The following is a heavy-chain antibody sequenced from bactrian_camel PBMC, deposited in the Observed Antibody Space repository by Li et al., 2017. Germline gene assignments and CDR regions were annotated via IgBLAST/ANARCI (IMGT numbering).Heavy chain of an antibody. J-gene: IGHJ4*01. CDR2: ISPYGPI. D-gene: IGHD2*01. CDR1: GVDIRRTY. V-gene: IGHV3S67*01. Sequence: QLVESGGGSVQTGGSLRLSCAFSGVDIRRTYMAWFRQAPGKEREGVAGISPYGPIVYGKFVEDRFTISKDNIQATLTLQMTQLKPEDTAMYYCAAVDSFPVSFTSGWSPTRRWKYWGQGTQVTVS. CDR3: AAVDSFPVSFTSGWSPTRRWKY.